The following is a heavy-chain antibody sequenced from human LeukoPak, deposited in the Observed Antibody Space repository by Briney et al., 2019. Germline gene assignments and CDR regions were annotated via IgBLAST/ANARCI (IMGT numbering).Heavy chain of an antibody. CDR3: ARGYFHGSIDY. D-gene: IGHD5-18*01. CDR2: ISGSGGST. CDR1: GFTFTSYA. V-gene: IGHV3-23*01. J-gene: IGHJ4*02. Sequence: PGGSLRLSCAASGFTFTSYAMSRVRQAPGKGLEWVSAISGSGGSTYYADSVKGRFTISRDNSKNTLYLQMNSLRAEDTAVYYCARGYFHGSIDYWGQGTLVTVSS.